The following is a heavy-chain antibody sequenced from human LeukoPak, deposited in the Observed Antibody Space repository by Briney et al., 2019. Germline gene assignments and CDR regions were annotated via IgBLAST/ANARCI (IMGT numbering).Heavy chain of an antibody. CDR3: ARGYDSSGYYTEFGY. Sequence: GGSLRLSCAGSGFTFSSYAMSWVRQAPGKGLEWVSAISGSGGSTFYADSVKGRFTISRDNSKNTLYLQMSSLRAEDTAVYHCARGYDSSGYYTEFGYWGQGTLVTVSS. J-gene: IGHJ4*02. CDR1: GFTFSSYA. D-gene: IGHD3-22*01. CDR2: ISGSGGST. V-gene: IGHV3-23*01.